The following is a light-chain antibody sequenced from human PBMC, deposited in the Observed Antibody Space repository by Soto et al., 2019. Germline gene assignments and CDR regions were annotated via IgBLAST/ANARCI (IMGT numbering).Light chain of an antibody. CDR2: DVD. CDR1: SSDVGGYNY. V-gene: IGLV2-11*01. J-gene: IGLJ1*01. CDR3: CSNAGSYPFV. Sequence: QSVLTQPRSVFVSPGQSVTISCTGTSSDVGGYNYVSWYQHHTGEAPKLMIYDVDKRPSGVPGRFSGSKSGNTASLTISGLQAEDEADYYCCSNAGSYPFVFGTGTKVTVL.